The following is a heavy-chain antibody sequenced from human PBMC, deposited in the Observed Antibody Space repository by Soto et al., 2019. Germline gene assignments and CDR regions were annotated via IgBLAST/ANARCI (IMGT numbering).Heavy chain of an antibody. V-gene: IGHV1-69*01. Sequence: ASGQVSCKAAAGTFCSSASSWVRQDPGQGLEWMGGIIPIFGTANYAQKFQGRVTITADESTSTAYMELSSLRSEDTAVDYCARGFQPYYYYGMDVWGQGTTVTVSS. CDR3: ARGFQPYYYYGMDV. CDR1: AGTFCSSA. J-gene: IGHJ6*02. CDR2: IIPIFGTA. D-gene: IGHD2-21*01.